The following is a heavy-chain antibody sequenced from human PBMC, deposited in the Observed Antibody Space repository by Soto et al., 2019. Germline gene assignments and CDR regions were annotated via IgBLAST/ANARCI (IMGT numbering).Heavy chain of an antibody. CDR3: ARPLYYYGSGSYPWFDP. D-gene: IGHD3-10*01. CDR1: GGSISSSSYY. Sequence: QLQLQESGPGLVKPSETLSLTCTVSGGSISSSSYYWGWIRQPPGKGLEWIGTIYYSGSTYYNPYLKSRVTISVDTSKNQFSLKLSSVTAADTAVYYCARPLYYYGSGSYPWFDPWGQGTLVTVSS. V-gene: IGHV4-39*01. CDR2: IYYSGST. J-gene: IGHJ5*02.